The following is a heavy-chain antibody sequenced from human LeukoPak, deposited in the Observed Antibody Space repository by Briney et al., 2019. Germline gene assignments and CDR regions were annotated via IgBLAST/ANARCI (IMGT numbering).Heavy chain of an antibody. CDR2: IYTSGST. V-gene: IGHV4-4*07. D-gene: IGHD3-3*01. J-gene: IGHJ4*02. CDR1: GGSISSYS. CDR3: ARGAIFGVVIKRMGDYFDY. Sequence: SETLSLTCTASGGSISSYSWSWIRQPPGKGLEWIGRIYTSGSTNYNPSLKSRVTMSVDTSKNQCSLKLSSVTAADTAVYYCARGAIFGVVIKRMGDYFDYWGQGTLVTVSS.